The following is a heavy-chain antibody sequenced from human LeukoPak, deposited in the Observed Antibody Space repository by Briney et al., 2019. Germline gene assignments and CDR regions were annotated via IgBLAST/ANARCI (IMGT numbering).Heavy chain of an antibody. J-gene: IGHJ5*02. Sequence: ASVKVSCKTSGYTFTNYGISWVRQAPGQGLEWMGWVSTSNPHTNYAPKFRGRVIMTIDTSTTTAYLEMRSLTSDDTAVYYGARDRFLWGLGNWFDLWGQGTLVTVTS. CDR1: GYTFTNYG. CDR3: ARDRFLWGLGNWFDL. D-gene: IGHD3-3*01. V-gene: IGHV1-18*01. CDR2: VSTSNPHT.